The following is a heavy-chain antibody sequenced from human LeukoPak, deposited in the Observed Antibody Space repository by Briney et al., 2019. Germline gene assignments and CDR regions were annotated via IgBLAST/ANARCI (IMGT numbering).Heavy chain of an antibody. Sequence: ASVKISCKASGYTSTGYYMHWVRQAPGQGVVWMGWINPNSGGTNYAQKFQGRVTITRDTAISTAYMELSRLRSDDTAVYYCARGALRSGPPPFWGQGTLVTVSS. D-gene: IGHD2-15*01. CDR3: ARGALRSGPPPF. V-gene: IGHV1-2*02. CDR1: GYTSTGYY. J-gene: IGHJ4*02. CDR2: INPNSGGT.